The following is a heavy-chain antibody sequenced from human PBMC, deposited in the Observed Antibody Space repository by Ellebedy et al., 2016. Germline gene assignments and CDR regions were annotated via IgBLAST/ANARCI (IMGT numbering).Heavy chain of an antibody. CDR1: GFTFSSYW. J-gene: IGHJ6*02. CDR2: VKQDGSEK. V-gene: IGHV3-7*01. Sequence: GGSLRLSCAASGFTFSSYWMSWVRQAPGKGLEWVANVKQDGSEKYYADSVKGRFTISRDNSKNTLHLQMNSLRAEDTAVYYCASLQSYCISCESDVWGQGTTVTVSS. CDR3: ASLQSYCISCESDV. D-gene: IGHD2-2*01.